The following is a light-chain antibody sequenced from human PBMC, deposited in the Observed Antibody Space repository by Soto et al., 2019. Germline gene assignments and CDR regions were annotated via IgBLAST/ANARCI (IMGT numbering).Light chain of an antibody. CDR2: GAS. V-gene: IGKV1-39*01. J-gene: IGKJ5*01. CDR3: QQRYNPPN. CDR1: QGIGTH. Sequence: IQMTQSPSSLSASIGDRVTITCRASQGIGTHLNWYLQRPGRVPKLLIYGASNLQRGVPSRFSGSGSGTGFALTSSGLQAEYFGTYYCQQRYNPPNFGPGTRL.